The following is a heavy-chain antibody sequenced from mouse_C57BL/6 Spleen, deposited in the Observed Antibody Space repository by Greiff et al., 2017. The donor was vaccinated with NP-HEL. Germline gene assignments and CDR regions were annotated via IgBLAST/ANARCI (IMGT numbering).Heavy chain of an antibody. Sequence: QVTLKESGPGILQSSQTLSLTCSFSGFSLGTSGMGVSWIRQPSGKGLEWLAHIYWDDDKRYNPSLKSRLTISKDTSRNQVFLKITSVDTADTATYYCARSVYYYGSSYWYFDVWGTGTTVTVSS. J-gene: IGHJ1*03. CDR2: IYWDDDK. CDR1: GFSLGTSGMG. CDR3: ARSVYYYGSSYWYFDV. D-gene: IGHD1-1*01. V-gene: IGHV8-12*01.